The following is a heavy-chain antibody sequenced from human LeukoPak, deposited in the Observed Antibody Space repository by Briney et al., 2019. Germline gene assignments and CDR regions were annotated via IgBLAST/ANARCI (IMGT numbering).Heavy chain of an antibody. V-gene: IGHV3-30-3*01. J-gene: IGHJ4*02. CDR3: ARGERWLLY. D-gene: IGHD5-24*01. CDR2: MSYGGTNK. Sequence: GGSLRLSCAASGFTFSRDTMHWGRQAPGKGLEWVAVMSYGGTNKFYADSVKGRFTISRDNSKSTLYLQMDSLRAEDTALYYCARGERWLLYWGQGSLVTVSP. CDR1: GFTFSRDT.